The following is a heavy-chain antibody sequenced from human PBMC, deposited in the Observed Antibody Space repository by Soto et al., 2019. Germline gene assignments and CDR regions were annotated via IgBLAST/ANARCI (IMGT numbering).Heavy chain of an antibody. V-gene: IGHV4-31*03. Sequence: QVQLQESGPGLVKPSQTLSLTCTVSGGSISIGGYYWSWIRQHPGKGLEWIGYIYYSGSTYYNPSLKSRVTISVDTSKNQFSLKLSSGTAADTAVYYCAREIMCSSTSCYVSRWFDPWGQGTLVTVSS. CDR3: AREIMCSSTSCYVSRWFDP. J-gene: IGHJ5*02. D-gene: IGHD2-2*01. CDR2: IYYSGST. CDR1: GGSISIGGYY.